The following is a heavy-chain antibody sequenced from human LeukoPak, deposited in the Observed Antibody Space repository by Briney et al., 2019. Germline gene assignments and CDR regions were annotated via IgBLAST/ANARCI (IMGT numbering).Heavy chain of an antibody. CDR2: INPNSGDT. CDR1: GYTLTGYY. CDR3: ARAEDPVKRFDP. Sequence: ASVKVSCKASGYTLTGYYIHWVRQTPGQGLEWMGWINPNSGDTHYAQKFQGRVTMTSDTSISTAYMELSRLRSDDTAVYYCARAEDPVKRFDPWGQGTLVTVSS. J-gene: IGHJ5*02. D-gene: IGHD3-22*01. V-gene: IGHV1-2*02.